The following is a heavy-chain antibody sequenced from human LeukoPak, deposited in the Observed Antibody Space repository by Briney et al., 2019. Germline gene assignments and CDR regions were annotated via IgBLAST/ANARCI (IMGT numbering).Heavy chain of an antibody. CDR2: IIPIFGTA. Sequence: GASVKVSCKASGGTFSSYAISWVRQAPGQGLEWMGGIIPIFGTANYAQKFQGRVTITAGKSTSTAYMELSSLRSEDTAVYYCARDRGIAAAGTTYYYYYMDVWGKGTTVTVSS. CDR3: ARDRGIAAAGTTYYYYYMDV. D-gene: IGHD6-13*01. V-gene: IGHV1-69*06. CDR1: GGTFSSYA. J-gene: IGHJ6*03.